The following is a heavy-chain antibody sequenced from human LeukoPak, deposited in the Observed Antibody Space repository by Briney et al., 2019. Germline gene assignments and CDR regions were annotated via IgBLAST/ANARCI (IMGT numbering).Heavy chain of an antibody. Sequence: GRSLRLSCAASGFTFSSYGMHWVRQAPGKGLEWVAVISYDGSNKYYADSVKGRFTISRDNSKNTLYLQMGSLRAEDMAVYYCARVSSEQLWLRLNRNYYYYGMDVWGQGTTVTVSS. CDR3: ARVSSEQLWLRLNRNYYYYGMDV. J-gene: IGHJ6*02. D-gene: IGHD5-18*01. CDR2: ISYDGSNK. CDR1: GFTFSSYG. V-gene: IGHV3-30*03.